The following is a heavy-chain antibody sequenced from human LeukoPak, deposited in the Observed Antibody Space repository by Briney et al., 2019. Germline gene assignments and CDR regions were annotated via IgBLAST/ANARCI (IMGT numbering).Heavy chain of an antibody. CDR3: STYNWNDSDASDI. V-gene: IGHV4-59*01. D-gene: IGHD1-20*01. Sequence: SETLSLTCTVSGGSISSYYWSWIRQPPGKGLEWIGYIYYSGSTNYNPSLQSRVTISVDTSKNQFSLKLSSVTAADTAVYYCSTYNWNDSDASDIWGQGTMVTVSS. CDR1: GGSISSYY. CDR2: IYYSGST. J-gene: IGHJ3*02.